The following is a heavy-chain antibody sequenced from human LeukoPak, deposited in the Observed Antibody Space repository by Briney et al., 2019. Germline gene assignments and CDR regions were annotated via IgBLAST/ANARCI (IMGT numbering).Heavy chain of an antibody. CDR2: IYSGGST. CDR3: ARGPAYGSGSYFFDY. J-gene: IGHJ4*02. Sequence: GGSLRLSCAASGFTVSSNYMSWVRQAPGKGLEWVSVIYSGGSTYYADSVKGRFTISRDNSKNTLYLQMNSLRAEDTAVYYCARGPAYGSGSYFFDYWGQGTLVTVSS. CDR1: GFTVSSNY. V-gene: IGHV3-53*01. D-gene: IGHD3-10*01.